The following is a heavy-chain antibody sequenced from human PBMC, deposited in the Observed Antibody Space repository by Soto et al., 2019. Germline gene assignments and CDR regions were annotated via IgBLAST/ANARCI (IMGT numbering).Heavy chain of an antibody. J-gene: IGHJ4*02. CDR2: ISAYNGNT. CDR3: ARDDLRIAAAGRPFDY. D-gene: IGHD6-13*01. Sequence: GASVKVSCKASGYTFTSYGISWVRQAPGQGLEWMGWISAYNGNTNYAQKLQGRVTMTTDTSTSTAYMELRSLRSDDTAVYYCARDDLRIAAAGRPFDYWGQGTLVTVSS. CDR1: GYTFTSYG. V-gene: IGHV1-18*01.